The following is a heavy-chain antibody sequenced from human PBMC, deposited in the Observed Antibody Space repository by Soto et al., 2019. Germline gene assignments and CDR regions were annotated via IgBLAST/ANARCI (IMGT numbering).Heavy chain of an antibody. CDR3: GRSLVTYYYDRSAFDI. Sequence: QVQLVQSGAEGKKPGSSVKVSCKASGGTFSSYAISWVRQAPGQGLEWMGGIIPIFGTANYAQKFQVRVTIPADESTSTAYMELSSLRSEDTGVYYCGRSLVTYYYDRSAFDIWGQGTMVTVSS. J-gene: IGHJ3*02. CDR1: GGTFSSYA. CDR2: IIPIFGTA. D-gene: IGHD3-22*01. V-gene: IGHV1-69*01.